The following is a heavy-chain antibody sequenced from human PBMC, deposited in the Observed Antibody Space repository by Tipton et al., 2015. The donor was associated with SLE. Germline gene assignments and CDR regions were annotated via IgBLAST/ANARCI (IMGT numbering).Heavy chain of an antibody. J-gene: IGHJ2*01. CDR1: GGSISSSNW. CDR3: ARDRRGSRAPTYWYFDL. D-gene: IGHD6-13*01. Sequence: TLSLTCAVSGGSISSSNWWSWVRQPPGKGLEWIGEINHSGSTNYNPSLKSRVTISVDTSKNQFSLKLSSVTAADTAVYYCARDRRGSRAPTYWYFDLWGRGTLVTVSS. CDR2: INHSGST. V-gene: IGHV4-4*02.